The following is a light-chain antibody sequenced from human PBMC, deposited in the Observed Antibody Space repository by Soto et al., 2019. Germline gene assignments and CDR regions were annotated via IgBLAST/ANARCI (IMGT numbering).Light chain of an antibody. Sequence: EIVFTQSPCTLSLSQGERATLSCRASQSVRNNYLAWYQQRPGQAPRLLIYGASSRATGIPDRFSGSGSGTDFPLTISRLEPEDFAVFYCQQYGGSPWTFGQGTKVDI. CDR3: QQYGGSPWT. CDR1: QSVRNNY. CDR2: GAS. J-gene: IGKJ1*01. V-gene: IGKV3-20*01.